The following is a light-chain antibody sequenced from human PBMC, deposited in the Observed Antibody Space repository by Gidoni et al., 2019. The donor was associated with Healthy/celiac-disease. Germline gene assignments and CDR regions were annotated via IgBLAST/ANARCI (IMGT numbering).Light chain of an antibody. J-gene: IGLJ2*01. Sequence: SYDLTQPPSVSVSPGQTASITCSGDRLWDKSACWYQQKPGQSPLLVIYQDSKRPSGSPERFSGSNSGNTATLTISGTQAMDEDDYYCQAWDSSTVVFGGGTKLTVL. CDR3: QAWDSSTVV. CDR1: RLWDKS. CDR2: QDS. V-gene: IGLV3-1*01.